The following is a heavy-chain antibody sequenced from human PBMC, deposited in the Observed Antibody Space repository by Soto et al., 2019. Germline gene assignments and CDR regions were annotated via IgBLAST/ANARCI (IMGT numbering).Heavy chain of an antibody. J-gene: IGHJ5*02. CDR2: MNPNSGNT. CDR3: AHSYNYYYGSGSYGWFDP. Sequence: GASVKVSCKASGYTFTSYDINWVRQATGQGLEWMGWMNPNSGNTGYAQKFQGRVTMTRNTSISTAYMELSSLRSEDTAVYYCAHSYNYYYGSGSYGWFDPWGQGTLVTVSS. CDR1: GYTFTSYD. V-gene: IGHV1-8*01. D-gene: IGHD3-10*01.